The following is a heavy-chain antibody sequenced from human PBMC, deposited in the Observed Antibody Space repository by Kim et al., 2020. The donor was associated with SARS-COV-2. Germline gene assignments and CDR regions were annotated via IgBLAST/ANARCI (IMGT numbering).Heavy chain of an antibody. CDR2: ISYDGNNK. CDR1: GFTFSSYA. Sequence: GGSLRLSCAASGFTFSSYAMHWVRQAPGKRLEWVAVISYDGNNKYYADSVKGRFTISRDNSKNTLYLQMNSLRAEDTAVYYCARVLSGSTLDYWGQGTLVTVSS. CDR3: ARVLSGSTLDY. V-gene: IGHV3-30-3*01. J-gene: IGHJ4*02. D-gene: IGHD1-26*01.